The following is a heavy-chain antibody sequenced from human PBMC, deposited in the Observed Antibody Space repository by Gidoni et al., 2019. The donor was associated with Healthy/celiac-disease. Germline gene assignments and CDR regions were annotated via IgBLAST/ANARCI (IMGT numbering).Heavy chain of an antibody. V-gene: IGHV6-1*01. J-gene: IGHJ5*02. D-gene: IGHD3-3*01. Sequence: QVQLQQSGPGLVKPSQTLSLTCAISGDSVSSNSAAWNWIRQSPSRGLEWLGRTYYRSKWYNDYAVSVKSRITINPDTSKNQFSLQLNSVTPEDTAVYYCAREPPRGDFWSGYLLWFDPWGQGTLVTVSS. CDR1: GDSVSSNSAA. CDR2: TYYRSKWYN. CDR3: AREPPRGDFWSGYLLWFDP.